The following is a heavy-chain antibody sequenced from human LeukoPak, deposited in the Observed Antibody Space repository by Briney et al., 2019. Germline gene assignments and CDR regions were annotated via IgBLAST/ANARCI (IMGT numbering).Heavy chain of an antibody. D-gene: IGHD3-22*01. J-gene: IGHJ4*02. CDR1: GFTFRSYA. CDR2: ISGSGDST. CDR3: ARFTNARTRGSSGYYFDY. Sequence: GGSLRLSCGASGFTFRSYAMSWVRQAPGKGPEWVSAISGSGDSTYYADSVKGRFTISRDNSKNTLYLQMNSLRAEDTAVYYCARFTNARTRGSSGYYFDYWGQGTLVTVSS. V-gene: IGHV3-23*01.